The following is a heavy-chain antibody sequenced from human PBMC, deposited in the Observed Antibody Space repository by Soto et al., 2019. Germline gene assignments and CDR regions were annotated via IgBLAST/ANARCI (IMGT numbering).Heavy chain of an antibody. D-gene: IGHD6-13*01. Sequence: QVQLVQSGAEAKKPGSSVKVSCKTSGGTFSSYAISWVRQAPGQGLEWMGGIVPLFRTTNYAQKFQGRVTITADTSTYKVYMELSGLRSGDTAEYYCARGGYSSTWSNLLDRSGLDVWGQGTTVTVSS. CDR3: ARGGYSSTWSNLLDRSGLDV. CDR1: GGTFSSYA. V-gene: IGHV1-69*06. J-gene: IGHJ6*02. CDR2: IVPLFRTT.